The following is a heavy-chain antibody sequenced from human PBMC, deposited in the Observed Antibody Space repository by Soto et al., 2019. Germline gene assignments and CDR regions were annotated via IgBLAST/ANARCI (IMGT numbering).Heavy chain of an antibody. Sequence: ASVKVSCKVSGYTLTELSMHWVRQAPGKGLEWMGGFDPEDGETIYAQKFQGRVTMTEDTSTDTAYMELSSLRSEDTAVYYCATREVRVRGVYYYYGMDVWGQGTTVTVSS. J-gene: IGHJ6*02. CDR1: GYTLTELS. CDR3: ATREVRVRGVYYYYGMDV. CDR2: FDPEDGET. D-gene: IGHD3-10*01. V-gene: IGHV1-24*01.